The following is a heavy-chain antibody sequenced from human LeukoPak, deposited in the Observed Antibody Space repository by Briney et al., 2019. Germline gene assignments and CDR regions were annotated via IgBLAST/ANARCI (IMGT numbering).Heavy chain of an antibody. CDR1: GGTFSSYA. D-gene: IGHD3-16*01. CDR2: IIPIFGTA. Sequence: SVKVSCKASGGTFSSYAISWVRQAPGQGLEWMGGIIPIFGTANYAQKFQGRVTITADESTSTAYMELSSLRSEDTAVYYCARSDYDRGKRNYYYYYYMDVWGKGTTVTISS. CDR3: ARSDYDRGKRNYYYYYYMDV. V-gene: IGHV1-69*13. J-gene: IGHJ6*03.